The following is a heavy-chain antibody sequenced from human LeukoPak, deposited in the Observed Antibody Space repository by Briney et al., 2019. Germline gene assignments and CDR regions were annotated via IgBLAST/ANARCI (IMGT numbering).Heavy chain of an antibody. V-gene: IGHV4-39*02. CDR1: GGSISSSSYY. D-gene: IGHD6-19*01. Sequence: SETLSLTCTVSGGSISSSSYYWGWIRQPPGKGLEWIGSIYYSGSTYYNPSLKSRVTISVDTSKNQFSLKLSSVTAADTAVYYCARDNRDGSGWYSVGHWGQGTLVTVSS. CDR2: IYYSGST. CDR3: ARDNRDGSGWYSVGH. J-gene: IGHJ4*02.